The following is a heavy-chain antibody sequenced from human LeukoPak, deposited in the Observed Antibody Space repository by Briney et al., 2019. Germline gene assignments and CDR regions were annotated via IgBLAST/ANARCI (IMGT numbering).Heavy chain of an antibody. V-gene: IGHV4-38-2*02. D-gene: IGHD1-26*01. J-gene: IGHJ4*02. Sequence: SETLSLTCSVSGYSISSGCYWGWIRQPPGKGLEWIGSITHSGKTYYNPSLKSRVTISVDTSRNQFSLTLSSVTAADTAVFYCAGQRGVGPTSIDYWGQGTLVTVSS. CDR1: GYSISSGCY. CDR3: AGQRGVGPTSIDY. CDR2: ITHSGKT.